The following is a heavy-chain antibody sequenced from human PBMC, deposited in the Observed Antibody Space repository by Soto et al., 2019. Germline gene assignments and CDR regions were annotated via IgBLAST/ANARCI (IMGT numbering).Heavy chain of an antibody. CDR2: TYYRSNKWFT. V-gene: IGHV6-1*01. CDR3: ARVLYCSNGVCYYFGMDV. J-gene: IGHJ6*02. D-gene: IGHD2-8*01. CDR1: GDSVSSNSAA. Sequence: SQTLSLTCAISGDSVSSNSAAWNWLRQSPSRGLEWLGRTYYRSNKWFTDYAVSVKSRMTINSDASKNQFSLQLNSVTPEDTAVYYCARVLYCSNGVCYYFGMDVWGQGTTVTVSS.